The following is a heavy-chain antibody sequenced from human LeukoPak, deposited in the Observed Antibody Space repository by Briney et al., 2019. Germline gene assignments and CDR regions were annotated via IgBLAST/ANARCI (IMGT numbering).Heavy chain of an antibody. CDR1: GFTFSGFW. D-gene: IGHD6-6*01. V-gene: IGHV3-7*03. J-gene: IGHJ3*01. CDR2: INSDGSEG. CDR3: ARSSYSSSSSV. Sequence: GGSLRLSCAVSGFTFSGFWMSWSRQAPGKGREWVASINSDGSEGYYADVVKGRFTISRDDAKNSLYLQINSLRAEDTAVYYCARSSYSSSSSVWGQGTMVTVSS.